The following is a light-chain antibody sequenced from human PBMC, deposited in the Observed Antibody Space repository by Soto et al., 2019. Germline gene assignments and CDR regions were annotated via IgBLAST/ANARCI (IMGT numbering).Light chain of an antibody. CDR3: QSDDRSLGFV. V-gene: IGLV1-40*01. J-gene: IGLJ1*01. CDR2: GNI. CDR1: SSNIGPDSD. Sequence: QSVLTQPPSVSGAPGQRVTLSCIGSSSNIGPDSDVHWYQQLPGAAPKLLIYGNINRPSGVPDRVSGSKSGASAALAITGLRAEDDADYYCQSDDRSLGFVFGTGTKVTVL.